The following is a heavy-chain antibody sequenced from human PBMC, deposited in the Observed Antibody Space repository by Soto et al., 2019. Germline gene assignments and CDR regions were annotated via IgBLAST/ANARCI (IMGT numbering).Heavy chain of an antibody. J-gene: IGHJ5*02. CDR3: ARERLPDYYDSSGYFSGP. CDR2: IYHSGST. CDR1: GYSISSGYY. V-gene: IGHV4-38-2*02. Sequence: SETLSLTCAVSGYSISSGYYWGWVRQPPGKGLEWIGSIYHSGSTYYNPSLKGRVTISVDTSKNQFSLKLSSVTAADTAVYYCARERLPDYYDSSGYFSGPWGQGTLVTVSS. D-gene: IGHD3-22*01.